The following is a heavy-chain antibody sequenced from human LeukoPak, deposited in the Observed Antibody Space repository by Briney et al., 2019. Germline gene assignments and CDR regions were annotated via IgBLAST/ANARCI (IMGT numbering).Heavy chain of an antibody. D-gene: IGHD5-18*01. Sequence: GGSLRLSCVASGLAFGKYWMSWVRQAPAQGLEWVANIKQDGSEKYYVDSVKGRFTISRDNVENSLDLQMNSLRAEDTAVYYCARGKTESSYGPAYFDYWGQGGLATVSS. CDR1: GLAFGKYW. V-gene: IGHV3-7*01. CDR3: ARGKTESSYGPAYFDY. J-gene: IGHJ4*02. CDR2: IKQDGSEK.